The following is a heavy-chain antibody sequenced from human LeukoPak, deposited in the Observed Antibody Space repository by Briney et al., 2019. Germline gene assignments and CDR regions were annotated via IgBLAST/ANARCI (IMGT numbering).Heavy chain of an antibody. J-gene: IGHJ6*03. CDR1: GGTFNSYA. Sequence: SVKVSCKASGGTFNSYAISWVRQAPGQGLEWMGGIIPIFGTANYAQKFQGRVTITADESTSTAYMELSSLRSEDTAVYYCARGSLPWGYAAGYYMDVWGKGTTVTVSS. V-gene: IGHV1-69*13. CDR3: ARGSLPWGYAAGYYMDV. CDR2: IIPIFGTA. D-gene: IGHD6-13*01.